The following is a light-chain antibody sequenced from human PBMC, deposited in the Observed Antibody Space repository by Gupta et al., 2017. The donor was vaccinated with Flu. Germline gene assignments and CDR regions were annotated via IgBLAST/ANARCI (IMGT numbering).Light chain of an antibody. CDR1: QDITTF. Sequence: DIQMTQSPSSLSASVGGRVTITCQASQDITTFLSWYQQKPGKAPKLLIYGASILQTVVPSRFSGSGSGTDFTFTISYLQPEDVATYYCQQYDNLFSLTFGGGTKVEI. V-gene: IGKV1-33*01. CDR2: GAS. CDR3: QQYDNLFSLT. J-gene: IGKJ4*01.